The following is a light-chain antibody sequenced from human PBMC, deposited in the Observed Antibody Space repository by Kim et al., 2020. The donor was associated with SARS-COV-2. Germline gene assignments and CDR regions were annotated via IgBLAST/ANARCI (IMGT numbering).Light chain of an antibody. CDR3: QQAHSFPFA. CDR2: AAS. Sequence: ASVGDRVTRTRRASQGISSWLAWYQQKPGKAPKLLNYAASSLRSGVPSRFSGSGSGTDFTLTISTLQREDFATYYSQQAHSFPFAFGPRAKVEIK. CDR1: QGISSW. J-gene: IGKJ3*01. V-gene: IGKV1-12*01.